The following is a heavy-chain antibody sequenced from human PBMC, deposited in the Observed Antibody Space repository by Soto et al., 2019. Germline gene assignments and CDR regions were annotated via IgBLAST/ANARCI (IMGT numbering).Heavy chain of an antibody. CDR3: GRGGWQQLVPYYYSYMDV. Sequence: PSETLSLTCAVYGGSFSGYYWSWIRQPPGKGLEWIGEINHSGSTNYNPSLKSRVTISVDTSKNQFSLKLSSVTAADTAVYYCGRGGWQQLVPYYYSYMDVWGKGTTVTVSS. CDR2: INHSGST. CDR1: GGSFSGYY. J-gene: IGHJ6*03. V-gene: IGHV4-34*01. D-gene: IGHD6-13*01.